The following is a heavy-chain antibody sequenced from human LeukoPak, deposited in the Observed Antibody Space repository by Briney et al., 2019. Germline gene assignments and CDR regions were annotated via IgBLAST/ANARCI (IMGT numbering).Heavy chain of an antibody. J-gene: IGHJ4*02. CDR3: AKDLVRPTRGGDY. Sequence: GGSLRLSCAASGFTFSSYGMHWVRQAPGKGLEWVAVISYDGSNKYYADSVKGRFTTSRDNSKNTLYLQTNSLRAEDTAVYYCAKDLVRPTRGGDYWGQGTLVTVSS. V-gene: IGHV3-30*18. D-gene: IGHD2-21*01. CDR2: ISYDGSNK. CDR1: GFTFSSYG.